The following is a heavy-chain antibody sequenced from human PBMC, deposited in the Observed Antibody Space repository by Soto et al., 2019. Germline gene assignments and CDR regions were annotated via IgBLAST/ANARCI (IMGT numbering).Heavy chain of an antibody. V-gene: IGHV4-59*01. CDR1: GGSISSYY. Sequence: SETLSVTCTVSGGSISSYYWSWIRQPPGKGLEWIGYIYYSGSTNYNPSLKSRVTISVDTSKNQFSLKLSSVTAADTAVYYCARDQYYYGSGSYSNNWFHPWGQGTLVTVS. D-gene: IGHD3-10*01. CDR3: ARDQYYYGSGSYSNNWFHP. CDR2: IYYSGST. J-gene: IGHJ5*02.